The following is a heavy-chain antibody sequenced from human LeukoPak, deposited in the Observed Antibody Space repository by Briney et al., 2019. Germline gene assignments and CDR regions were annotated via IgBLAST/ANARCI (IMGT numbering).Heavy chain of an antibody. V-gene: IGHV1-2*02. D-gene: IGHD3-22*01. CDR3: ATKNYYDNSGYYPIGAFDI. CDR1: GYTFTGYY. CDR2: INPNSGGT. J-gene: IGHJ3*02. Sequence: ASVKVSCKASGYTFTGYYMHWVRQAPGQGLEWMGWINPNSGGTNYAQKFQGRVTMTRDTSISTAYMELSRLRSDDTAVYYCATKNYYDNSGYYPIGAFDIWGQGTMVTVSS.